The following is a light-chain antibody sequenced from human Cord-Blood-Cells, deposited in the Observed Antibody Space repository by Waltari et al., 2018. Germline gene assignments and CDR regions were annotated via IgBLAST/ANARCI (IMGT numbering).Light chain of an antibody. J-gene: IGLJ3*02. Sequence: QSVLTQPPSASGTPGQRVTIPCSASSSNIGSNHVYWYTPLPGTAPKLLTYRNNQWPSGVPDRFSGSKSGTSASLAISGLRSEDEADYYCAAWDDSLSGRVFGGGTKLTVL. CDR2: RNN. V-gene: IGLV1-47*01. CDR3: AAWDDSLSGRV. CDR1: SSNIGSNH.